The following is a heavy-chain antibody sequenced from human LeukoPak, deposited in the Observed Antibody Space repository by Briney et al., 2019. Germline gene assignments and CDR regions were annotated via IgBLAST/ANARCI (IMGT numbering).Heavy chain of an antibody. CDR3: ARGLWFGEFPDNFDY. CDR2: IWYDGSNK. CDR1: GFTFSSYG. D-gene: IGHD3-10*01. V-gene: IGHV3-33*01. Sequence: PGRSLRLSCAASGFTFSSYGMHWVRQAPGKGLEWVAVIWYDGSNKYYADSVKGRFTISRDNSKNTLYLQMDSLRAEDTAVYYCARGLWFGEFPDNFDYWGQGTLVTVSS. J-gene: IGHJ4*02.